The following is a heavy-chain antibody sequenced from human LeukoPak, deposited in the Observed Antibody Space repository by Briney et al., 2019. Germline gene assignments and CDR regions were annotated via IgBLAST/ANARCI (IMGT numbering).Heavy chain of an antibody. CDR2: ISGGST. V-gene: IGHV3-38-3*01. Sequence: GGSLRLSCAASGFTVSSNEMSWVRQAPGKGLEWVSSISGGSTYYADSRKGRFTISRDNSKNTLYLQMNSLRAEDTAVYYCAKVGLTVTTILDYFDYWGQGTLVTVSS. J-gene: IGHJ4*02. CDR1: GFTVSSNE. CDR3: AKVGLTVTTILDYFDY. D-gene: IGHD4-11*01.